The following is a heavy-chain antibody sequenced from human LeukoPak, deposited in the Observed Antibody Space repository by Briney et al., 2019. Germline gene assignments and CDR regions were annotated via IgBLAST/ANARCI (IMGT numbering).Heavy chain of an antibody. CDR1: GGSFSSGDYY. V-gene: IGHV4-30-4*01. CDR3: ARDSDIVVVTAEPSAFDI. J-gene: IGHJ3*02. CDR2: IYYSGST. Sequence: SETLSLTCTVSGGSFSSGDYYWGWIRQPPGTGREGIGYIYYSGSTYYNPSLKSRVTISVDTSKNQFSLKLSSVTAADTAVYYCARDSDIVVVTAEPSAFDIWGQGTMVTVSS. D-gene: IGHD2-21*02.